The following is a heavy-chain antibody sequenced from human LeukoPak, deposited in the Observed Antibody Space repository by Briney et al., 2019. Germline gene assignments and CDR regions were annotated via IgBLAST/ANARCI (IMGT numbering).Heavy chain of an antibody. CDR2: IYISGSS. Sequence: PSETLSLTCAVYGGSFSGYYWSWIRQPAGKGLEWIGRIYISGSSNYNPSLKSRVTMSVDTSKNQFSLNLSSVTAADTAVYYCAREGGSSRYFDYWGQGTLVTVSS. D-gene: IGHD6-13*01. CDR3: AREGGSSRYFDY. CDR1: GGSFSGYY. V-gene: IGHV4-4*07. J-gene: IGHJ4*02.